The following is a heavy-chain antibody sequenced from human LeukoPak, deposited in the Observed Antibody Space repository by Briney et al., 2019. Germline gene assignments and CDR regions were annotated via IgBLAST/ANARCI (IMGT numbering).Heavy chain of an antibody. J-gene: IGHJ6*02. Sequence: PGGSLRLSCAASGFTFSSYAMSWVRQAPGKGLEWVSGISWNSGSIGYADSVKGRFTISRDNAKNSLYLQMNSLRAEDTALYYCAKEPLYGSGSYGMDVWGQGTTVTVS. D-gene: IGHD3-10*01. CDR2: ISWNSGSI. CDR1: GFTFSSYA. CDR3: AKEPLYGSGSYGMDV. V-gene: IGHV3-9*01.